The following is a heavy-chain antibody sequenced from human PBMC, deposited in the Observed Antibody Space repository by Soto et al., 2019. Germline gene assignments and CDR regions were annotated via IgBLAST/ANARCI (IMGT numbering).Heavy chain of an antibody. J-gene: IGHJ6*02. CDR3: AKHQVIFGVVIDLDYYGMDV. V-gene: IGHV3-23*01. D-gene: IGHD3-3*01. Sequence: GSLRISCAASGFTFSSYAMSWVRQAPGKGLEWVSAISGSGGSTYYADSVKGRFTISRDNSKNTLYLQMNSLRAEDTAVYYCAKHQVIFGVVIDLDYYGMDVWGQGTTVTVSS. CDR1: GFTFSSYA. CDR2: ISGSGGST.